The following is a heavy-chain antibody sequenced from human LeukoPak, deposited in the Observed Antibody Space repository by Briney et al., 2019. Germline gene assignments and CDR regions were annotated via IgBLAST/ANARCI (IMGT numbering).Heavy chain of an antibody. Sequence: GGSLRLSCAASGFTLNSCAMSWVRQTPGKGLEWVSVITSGGGGTYYADSVKGRFTISRDNSKNTLYLQMNSLRAEDTAVYYCAKGSYYDSSGSFYFDYWGQGTLVTVSS. J-gene: IGHJ4*02. CDR3: AKGSYYDSSGSFYFDY. CDR1: GFTLNSCA. CDR2: ITSGGGGT. V-gene: IGHV3-23*01. D-gene: IGHD3-22*01.